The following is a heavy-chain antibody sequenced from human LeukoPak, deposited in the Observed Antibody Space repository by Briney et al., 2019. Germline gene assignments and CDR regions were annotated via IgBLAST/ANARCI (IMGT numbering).Heavy chain of an antibody. J-gene: IGHJ5*02. V-gene: IGHV4-31*03. CDR1: GGSISSDGYY. D-gene: IGHD6-13*01. CDR2: IYYTGST. CDR3: ARGTGGAAAADFDP. Sequence: PSQTLSLTCTVSGGSISSDGYYWSWIRQHPGKGLEWIGAIYYTGSTYYNPSLKSRATISVDTSKNHFPLKLTSVTAADTAVYYCARGTGGAAAADFDPWGQGTLVTVSS.